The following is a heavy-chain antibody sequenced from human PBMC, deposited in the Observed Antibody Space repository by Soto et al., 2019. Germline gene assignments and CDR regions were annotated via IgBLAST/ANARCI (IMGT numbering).Heavy chain of an antibody. CDR1: GFSFSSYD. J-gene: IGHJ5*02. D-gene: IGHD2-2*01. V-gene: IGHV3-23*01. CDR2: TSGSGGST. Sequence: WCSLKLSCAACGFSFSSYDMSWVRQAPEKGLEWVSSTSGSGGSTYYADSVKGRFTISRDNSKNTLYLQMNSLRVEDTAVYYCAKLTSSWGQGTLVTVSS. CDR3: AKLTSS.